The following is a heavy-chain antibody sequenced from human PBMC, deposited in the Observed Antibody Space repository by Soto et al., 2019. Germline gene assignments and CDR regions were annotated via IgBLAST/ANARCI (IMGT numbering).Heavy chain of an antibody. J-gene: IGHJ4*02. CDR3: AIEYSSSPPYYPIGY. V-gene: IGHV1-69*01. Sequence: QVQLVQSGAEVKKPGSSVKVSCKASGGTFSSYSISWVRQAPGPGLEWMGGIIPIFGTANYAQKFQGRVTITADESTSTAYMELSSLRSEDTAVYYCAIEYSSSPPYYPIGYWGQGTLVTVSS. D-gene: IGHD6-6*01. CDR1: GGTFSSYS. CDR2: IIPIFGTA.